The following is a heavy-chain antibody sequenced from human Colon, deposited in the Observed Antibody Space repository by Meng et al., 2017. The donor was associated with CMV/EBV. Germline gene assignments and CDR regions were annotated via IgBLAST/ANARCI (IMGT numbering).Heavy chain of an antibody. CDR1: GFTFSQDW. J-gene: IGHJ3*02. CDR3: TALNDRDASAI. D-gene: IGHD1-1*01. V-gene: IGHV3-15*01. Sequence: GESLKISCVASGFTFSQDWMTWVRQAPGKGLEWAGRIKSKADGGTTDYAAPAKGRFTISRDDSKDTLYLQMNSLKIEDTAVYYCTALNDRDASAIWGQGTMVTVSS. CDR2: IKSKADGGTT.